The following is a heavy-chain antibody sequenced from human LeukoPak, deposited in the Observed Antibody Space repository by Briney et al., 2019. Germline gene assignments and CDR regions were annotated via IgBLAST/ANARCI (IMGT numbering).Heavy chain of an antibody. J-gene: IGHJ6*02. CDR2: ISSDGGTT. Sequence: GGSLRLSCAASGFTFSRYPMHWVRQAPGKGLEYVSVISSDGGTTYYANSVKGRFTISRDISKNTLYLQMGSLRAEDMAVYYCARPVNTALAYYGLDVWGQGTTVTVSS. CDR3: ARPVNTALAYYGLDV. CDR1: GFTFSRYP. V-gene: IGHV3-64*01. D-gene: IGHD5-18*01.